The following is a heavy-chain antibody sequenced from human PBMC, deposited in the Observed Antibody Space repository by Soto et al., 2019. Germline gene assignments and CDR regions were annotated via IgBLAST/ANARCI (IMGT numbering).Heavy chain of an antibody. CDR3: ARGLPKVAGGAFDI. CDR2: LWYDGSGE. V-gene: IGHV3-33*01. CDR1: GFSFRTSG. Sequence: GGSLRLSCAASGFSFRTSGMHWVRQAPGKSLEWVTGLWYDGSGEDYTDSVKGRFTISRDNSNNMLYLQMNSLRVEDTAVYYCARGLPKVAGGAFDIWGQGTMVTVSS. D-gene: IGHD3-16*01. J-gene: IGHJ3*02.